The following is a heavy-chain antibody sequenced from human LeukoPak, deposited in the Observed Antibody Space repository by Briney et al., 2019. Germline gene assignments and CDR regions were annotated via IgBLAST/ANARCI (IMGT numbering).Heavy chain of an antibody. CDR3: AKARYDFWSGYSWSDP. CDR2: ISGSGGST. D-gene: IGHD3-3*01. V-gene: IGHV3-23*01. Sequence: GGSLRLSCAASGFTFSSYAMSWVRQAPGKGLEWVSAISGSGGSTYYADSVKGRFTISRDNSKNTLYLQMNSLRAEDTAVYYCAKARYDFWSGYSWSDPWGQGTLVTVSS. CDR1: GFTFSSYA. J-gene: IGHJ5*02.